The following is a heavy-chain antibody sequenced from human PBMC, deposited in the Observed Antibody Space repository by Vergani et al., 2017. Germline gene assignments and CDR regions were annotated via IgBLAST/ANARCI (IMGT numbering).Heavy chain of an antibody. V-gene: IGHV3-23*01. CDR3: ANTPGYCSGGSCYPPDY. Sequence: EVQLLESGGGLVQPGGSLRLSCAASGFTFSSYAMSWVRQAPGKGLEWVSAIRGSGGSTYYADSVKGRFTISRDNSKNTLYLQMNSLRAEDTAVYYCANTPGYCSGGSCYPPDYWGQGTLVTVSS. CDR2: IRGSGGST. D-gene: IGHD2-15*01. J-gene: IGHJ4*02. CDR1: GFTFSSYA.